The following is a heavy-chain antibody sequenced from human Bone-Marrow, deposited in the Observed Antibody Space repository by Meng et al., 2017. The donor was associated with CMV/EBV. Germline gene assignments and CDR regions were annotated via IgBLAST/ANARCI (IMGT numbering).Heavy chain of an antibody. CDR2: IYPGDSDT. Sequence: GWIRQPPGKALESMGIIYPGDSDTKYSPSFQGPVTIPVDKSINTAYLQWSSLKASDTAMHYCAKTTTVTDFDYWGEGTLVAVSS. J-gene: IGHJ4*02. CDR3: AKTTTVTDFDY. V-gene: IGHV5-51*01. D-gene: IGHD4-11*01.